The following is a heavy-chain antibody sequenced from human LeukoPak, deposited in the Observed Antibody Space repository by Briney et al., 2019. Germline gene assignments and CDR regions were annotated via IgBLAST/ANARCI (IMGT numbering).Heavy chain of an antibody. V-gene: IGHV3-53*01. D-gene: IGHD5-18*01. CDR1: GFTVSSNY. Sequence: GGSLRLSCAASGFTVSSNYMTWVRQAPGKGLEWVSVIYSGGSTYYADSVKGRFTISRDNSKNTLYLQMNSLRAEDTAVYYCASGPGYSYGYSFDYWGQGTLVIVPS. CDR3: ASGPGYSYGYSFDY. J-gene: IGHJ4*02. CDR2: IYSGGST.